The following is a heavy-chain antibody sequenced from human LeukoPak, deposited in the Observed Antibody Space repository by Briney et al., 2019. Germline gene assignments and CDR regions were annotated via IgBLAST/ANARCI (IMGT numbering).Heavy chain of an antibody. V-gene: IGHV3-7*01. CDR2: IKNDGGEK. CDR1: GFTFSDFW. CDR3: AREPRSVSYSA. J-gene: IGHJ5*02. D-gene: IGHD3-10*01. Sequence: GGSLRLSCAASGFTFSDFWMSWVRQAPGKGLEWVANIKNDGGEKYYVDSVKGRFTISRDNAEKSLYLHMDSLRVEDTAVYYCAREPRSVSYSAWGQGTLVTVSS.